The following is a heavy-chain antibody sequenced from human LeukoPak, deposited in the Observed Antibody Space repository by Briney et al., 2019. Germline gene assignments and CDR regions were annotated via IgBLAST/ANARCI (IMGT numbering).Heavy chain of an antibody. D-gene: IGHD3-3*01. J-gene: IGHJ4*02. V-gene: IGHV1-69*04. CDR2: IIPILGIA. CDR1: GSTFSSYT. CDR3: AREGDYRFLEWLSSTHPPYYFDY. Sequence: ASVKVSCKASGSTFSSYTISWVRQAPGQGLEWMGRIIPILGIANYAQKFQGRVTFTADKSTSTAYMELSSLRSEDTAVYYCAREGDYRFLEWLSSTHPPYYFDYWGQGTLVTVSS.